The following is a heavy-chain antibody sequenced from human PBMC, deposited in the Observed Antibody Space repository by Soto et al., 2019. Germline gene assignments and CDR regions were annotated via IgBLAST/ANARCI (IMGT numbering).Heavy chain of an antibody. J-gene: IGHJ4*02. CDR1: GGSISSGGYY. CDR3: ARGSYYDSSGYYRAIDY. CDR2: IYYSGST. Sequence: QVQLQESGPGLVKPSQTLSLTCTVSGGSISSGGYYWSWIRQHPGKGLEWIGYIYYSGSTYYNPSLKSRVTISVDTSKNQFSLKLSSVTGADTAVYYCARGSYYDSSGYYRAIDYWGQGTLVTVSS. D-gene: IGHD3-22*01. V-gene: IGHV4-31*03.